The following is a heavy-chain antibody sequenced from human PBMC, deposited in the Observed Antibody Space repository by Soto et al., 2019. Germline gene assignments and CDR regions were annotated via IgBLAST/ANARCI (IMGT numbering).Heavy chain of an antibody. J-gene: IGHJ4*02. CDR3: AKDRGGRGNEIDQ. CDR2: ISGSGDTT. CDR1: GFTFSSYA. D-gene: IGHD2-15*01. V-gene: IGHV3-23*01. Sequence: GGSLRLSCVGSGFTFSSYAMNWVRQAPGEGLEWVSAISGSGDTTYYADSVKGRFTISRDNSKNTLYLRMNSLRGDDTAVYYCAKDRGGRGNEIDQWGQGALVTVSS.